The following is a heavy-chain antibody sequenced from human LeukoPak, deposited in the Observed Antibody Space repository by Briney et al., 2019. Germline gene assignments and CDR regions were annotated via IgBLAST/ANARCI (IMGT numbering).Heavy chain of an antibody. CDR2: ISHGGST. Sequence: SETPSLTCAVSGYSINSGYYWGWIRQPPGKGLEWIVSISHGGSTYYNPALKSRVTTSVDTSKNQFSLKLTSVTAADTAVYYCARVMERGPNWFDPWGQGTLVTVSS. V-gene: IGHV4-38-2*01. D-gene: IGHD1-1*01. J-gene: IGHJ5*02. CDR3: ARVMERGPNWFDP. CDR1: GYSINSGYY.